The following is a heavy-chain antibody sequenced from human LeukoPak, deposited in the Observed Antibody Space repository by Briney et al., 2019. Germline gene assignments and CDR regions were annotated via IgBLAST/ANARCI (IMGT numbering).Heavy chain of an antibody. Sequence: PGGSLRLSCAASGFTFSSYWMSWVRQAPGKGLEWVANIKQDGSEKYYVDSVKGRFTISRDNAKNSLYLQMDSLRAEDTAVYYCARDSGGVVPAANNWFDPWGQGTLVTVSS. J-gene: IGHJ5*02. CDR2: IKQDGSEK. V-gene: IGHV3-7*01. D-gene: IGHD2-2*01. CDR3: ARDSGGVVPAANNWFDP. CDR1: GFTFSSYW.